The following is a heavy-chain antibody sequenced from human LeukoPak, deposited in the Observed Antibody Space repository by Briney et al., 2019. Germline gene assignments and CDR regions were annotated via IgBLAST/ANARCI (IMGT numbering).Heavy chain of an antibody. CDR3: ARDDGRLRGYDFWSGYYQNPIDY. CDR2: INPNSGGT. V-gene: IGHV1-2*04. D-gene: IGHD3-3*01. CDR1: GYTFTGYY. J-gene: IGHJ4*02. Sequence: GASVKDSRKASGYTFTGYYMHWVRQAPGQGLEWMGWINPNSGGTNYAQKFQGWVTMTRDTSISTAYMELSRLRSDDTAVYYCARDDGRLRGYDFWSGYYQNPIDYWGQGTLVTVSS.